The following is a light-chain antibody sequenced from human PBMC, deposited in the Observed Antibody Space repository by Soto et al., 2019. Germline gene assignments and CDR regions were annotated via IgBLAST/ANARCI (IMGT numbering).Light chain of an antibody. V-gene: IGKV3-20*01. J-gene: IGKJ1*01. CDR2: GAS. CDR1: QSVSSSY. CDR3: HQYNSYTWT. Sequence: EIVLTQSPGTLSLSPGERATLSCRASQSVSSSYLAWYQQKPGQAPRLLIYGASSRATGIPDRFSGSGSGTDFTLTISRLEPDDFATYYCHQYNSYTWTFGQGTKVEIK.